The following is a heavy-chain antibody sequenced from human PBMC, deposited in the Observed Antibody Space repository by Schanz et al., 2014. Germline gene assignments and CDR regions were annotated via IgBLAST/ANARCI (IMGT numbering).Heavy chain of an antibody. CDR2: IWYDGSNK. CDR3: ARAQGVIRLYCGVDV. Sequence: QVQLVESGGGVVQPGRSLRLSCAASGFTFSSYGMHWVRQAPGKGLEWVAIIWYDGSNKYYADSVKGRFTISRDNSKNTLFLQMSSLRSDDAAVYYCARAQGVIRLYCGVDVWGQGTTVTVSS. CDR1: GFTFSSYG. J-gene: IGHJ6*02. D-gene: IGHD3-10*01. V-gene: IGHV3-33*01.